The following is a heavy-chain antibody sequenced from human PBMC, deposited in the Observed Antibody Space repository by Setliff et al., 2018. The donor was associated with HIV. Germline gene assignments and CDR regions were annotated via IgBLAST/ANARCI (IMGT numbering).Heavy chain of an antibody. Sequence: PSETLSLTCTVSGASISSYCWNWIRQPPGKGLEWIGFIFASGETKYNPSLQSRVTISIDTSKNQFSLRLRSVTAADTALYYFARLGRAIDRGGYSLRFDYWGQGTLVTVSS. D-gene: IGHD3-22*01. CDR1: GASISSYC. V-gene: IGHV4-4*09. CDR2: IFASGET. J-gene: IGHJ4*02. CDR3: ARLGRAIDRGGYSLRFDY.